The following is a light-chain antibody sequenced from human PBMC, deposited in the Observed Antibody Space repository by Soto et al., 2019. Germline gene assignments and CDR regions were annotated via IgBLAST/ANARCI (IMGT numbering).Light chain of an antibody. Sequence: EIVMTQSPATLSVSPGERATLSCRASQSLSNNLAWYQQKPGQAPRLLIYGASTRATGIPARFSGSGSGTEFTLTISSLQSEDFAVYYCQQDNNWPPWKFGQGTKVEIK. CDR1: QSLSNN. CDR3: QQDNNWPPWK. J-gene: IGKJ1*01. CDR2: GAS. V-gene: IGKV3-15*01.